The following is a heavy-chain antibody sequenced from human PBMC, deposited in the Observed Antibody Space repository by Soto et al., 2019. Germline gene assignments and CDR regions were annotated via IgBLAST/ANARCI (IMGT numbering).Heavy chain of an antibody. CDR2: ILYDESNQ. V-gene: IGHV3-30*18. CDR1: GFSFSNYA. J-gene: IGHJ3*02. CDR3: AKRRVSASGTLGALDI. D-gene: IGHD6-13*01. Sequence: QVQLVESGGGVVQPGRSLRLSCAASGFSFSNYAMHWVRQAPGKGLEWVAVILYDESNQYYADSVKGRFTISRDNSKNTLYLQMNRLRPEDTAVYYCAKRRVSASGTLGALDIWGQGTMVTVSS.